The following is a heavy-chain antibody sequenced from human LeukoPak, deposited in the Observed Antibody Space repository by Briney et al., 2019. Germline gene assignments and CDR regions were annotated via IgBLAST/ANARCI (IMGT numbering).Heavy chain of an antibody. CDR1: GGSFSGYY. Sequence: LSLTCAVYGGSFSGYYWSWIRQAPGKGLEWVSYISSSGSTIYYADSVKGRFTISRDNAKNSLYLQMNSLRAEDTAVYYCARDNYGDYGRYYGMDVWGQGTTVTVSS. D-gene: IGHD4-17*01. V-gene: IGHV3-11*01. CDR3: ARDNYGDYGRYYGMDV. J-gene: IGHJ6*02. CDR2: ISSSGSTI.